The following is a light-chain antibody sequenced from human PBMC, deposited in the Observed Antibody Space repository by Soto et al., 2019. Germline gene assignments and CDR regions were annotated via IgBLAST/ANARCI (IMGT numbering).Light chain of an antibody. CDR3: QSYYSDNYV. J-gene: IGLJ1*01. Sequence: NLMLTQPHSVSESPGKTVTISCTRSSGNIASSYVQWYQQRPGSAPTTVIYEDDQRPSGVPHRFSGSIDRSSNSASLTISELRTEDEADYYCQSYYSDNYVFGPGTKLTVL. CDR1: SGNIASSY. CDR2: EDD. V-gene: IGLV6-57*04.